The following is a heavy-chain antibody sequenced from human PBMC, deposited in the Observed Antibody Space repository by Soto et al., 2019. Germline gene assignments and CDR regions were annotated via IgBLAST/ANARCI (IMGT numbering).Heavy chain of an antibody. J-gene: IGHJ4*02. CDR2: INSDGSST. D-gene: IGHD3-22*01. Sequence: EVQLEESGGDLVQPGGSLRLSCAASGFTFSSHWMHWVRQAPGKGLVWVSRINSDGSSTTYADYVKGRFTISRDNAKNTLYLQMKSLRAEDTAVYYCAREVDDSSGYYEDYWGQGTLVTVSS. CDR3: AREVDDSSGYYEDY. V-gene: IGHV3-74*01. CDR1: GFTFSSHW.